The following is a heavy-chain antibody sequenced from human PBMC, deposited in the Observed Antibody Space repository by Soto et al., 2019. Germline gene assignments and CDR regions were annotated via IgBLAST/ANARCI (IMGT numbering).Heavy chain of an antibody. D-gene: IGHD6-6*01. CDR2: INHSGST. CDR3: ARGRSEQLAHFDY. V-gene: IGHV4-34*01. J-gene: IGHJ4*02. Sequence: SETLSLTCAVYGGSFSGYYWSWIRQPPGKGLEWIGEINHSGSTNYNPSLKSRVTISVVTSKNQFSLKLSSVTAADTAVYYCARGRSEQLAHFDYWGQGTLVTVSS. CDR1: GGSFSGYY.